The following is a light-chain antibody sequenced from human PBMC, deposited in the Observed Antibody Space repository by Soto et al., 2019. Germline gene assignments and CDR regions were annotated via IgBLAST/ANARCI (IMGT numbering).Light chain of an antibody. CDR3: QQDHTYPLT. CDR2: KAS. J-gene: IGKJ4*01. V-gene: IGKV1-5*03. CDR1: QSNTSW. Sequence: DIHLTQSPSTLSASVKDRDTITCRASQSNTSWLAWYQQKPEKAPKLLIYKASKVESGVPSRFSGSGSGTEFTLTISSPQHDDFATYFCQQDHTYPLTFGGGNKVDI.